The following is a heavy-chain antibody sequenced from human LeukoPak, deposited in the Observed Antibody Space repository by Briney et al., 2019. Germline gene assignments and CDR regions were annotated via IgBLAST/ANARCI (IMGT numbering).Heavy chain of an antibody. V-gene: IGHV3-21*01. CDR1: GFTFSSYS. Sequence: PGGSLRLSCAASGFTFSSYSMNWVRQAPGKGLEWVSSISSSSSYIYYADSVKGRFTISRDNAKNSLYPQMNSLRAEDTAVYYCARGYDFWSGLGDIWGQGTMVTVSS. D-gene: IGHD3-3*01. CDR2: ISSSSSYI. CDR3: ARGYDFWSGLGDI. J-gene: IGHJ3*02.